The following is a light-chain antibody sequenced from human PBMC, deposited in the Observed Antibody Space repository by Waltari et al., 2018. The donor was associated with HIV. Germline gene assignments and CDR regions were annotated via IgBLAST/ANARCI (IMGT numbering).Light chain of an antibody. J-gene: IGLJ3*02. V-gene: IGLV1-51*01. CDR2: HND. CDR3: GTWDSSLSTVV. Sequence: QSVLTQPPSVSAAPGQKVTISCSGSSSNIGSHYVSWYQHLPGTAPKLRIYHNDDTPSGVPDRFSCSRSGTSASLDITGLQTGDEADYHCGTWDSSLSTVVFGGGTKLTVL. CDR1: SSNIGSHY.